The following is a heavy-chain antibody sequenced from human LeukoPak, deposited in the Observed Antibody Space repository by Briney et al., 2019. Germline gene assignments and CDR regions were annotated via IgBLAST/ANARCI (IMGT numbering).Heavy chain of an antibody. Sequence: GGSLRLSCAASGFTFSSYAMSWVRQAPGKGLEWVSALSGSGGSTYYADSVKGRFTISRDNSKNTLYLQMNSLRAEDTAVYYCAKAGYAYSYGYYFDYWGQGTLVTVSS. CDR3: AKAGYAYSYGYYFDY. J-gene: IGHJ4*02. CDR2: LSGSGGST. CDR1: GFTFSSYA. V-gene: IGHV3-23*01. D-gene: IGHD5-18*01.